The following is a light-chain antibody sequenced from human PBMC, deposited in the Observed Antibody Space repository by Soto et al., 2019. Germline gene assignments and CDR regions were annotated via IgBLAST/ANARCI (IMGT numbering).Light chain of an antibody. J-gene: IGKJ2*01. V-gene: IGKV3-15*01. CDR1: QSVGSN. CDR3: QQYNHWPRT. Sequence: EIVMTQSPATLSVSPGERATLSCRASQSVGSNLAWYQQKPGQAPRLLIYGASTRATGIPARVSGSGSGTEFTLTTSSLQSEDFVVDYCQQYNHWPRTFGQGTKLEIK. CDR2: GAS.